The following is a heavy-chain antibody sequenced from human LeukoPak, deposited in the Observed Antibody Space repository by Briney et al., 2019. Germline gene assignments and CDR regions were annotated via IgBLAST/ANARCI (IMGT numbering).Heavy chain of an antibody. CDR1: GFTFSNYW. CDR2: INRDGSER. V-gene: IGHV3-7*03. CDR3: ARRNAMDV. Sequence: GGSLRLSCAASGFTFSNYWMTWVRQAPGKGLEWVANINRDGSERYYVDSVKGRFTISRDDAKSSLYPQMNSLRAEDTAVYYCARRNAMDVWGQGTTVIVFS. J-gene: IGHJ6*02.